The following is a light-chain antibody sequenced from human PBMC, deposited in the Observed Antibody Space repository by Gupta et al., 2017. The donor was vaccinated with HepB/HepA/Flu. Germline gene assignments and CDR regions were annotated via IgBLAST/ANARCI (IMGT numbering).Light chain of an antibody. J-gene: IGKJ1*01. Sequence: DIQMTQSPSSLSASVGDRVTITCRASQSISSNLNWYQQKPGKAPKLLIYAASSLKSGVPSRFSGSGSGTDFTLTISSLQAEDFATYYCQQSYSTPLTFGQGTKVEAK. CDR3: QQSYSTPLT. CDR2: AAS. CDR1: QSISSN. V-gene: IGKV1-39*01.